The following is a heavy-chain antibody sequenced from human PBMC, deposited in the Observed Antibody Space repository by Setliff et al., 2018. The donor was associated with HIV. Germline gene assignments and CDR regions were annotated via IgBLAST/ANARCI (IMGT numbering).Heavy chain of an antibody. D-gene: IGHD1-1*01. CDR1: GGPSTDHY. Sequence: PSETLSLTCAVYGGPSTDHYWNWIRQSPGMGLEWIAEIHHTGYINYIPSLKSRVTVSLDTSKNQFSLNLNSVTAADTAVYYCSNWNTTVDADSWGQGTLVTVSS. J-gene: IGHJ4*02. CDR3: SNWNTTVDADS. CDR2: IHHTGYI. V-gene: IGHV4-34*01.